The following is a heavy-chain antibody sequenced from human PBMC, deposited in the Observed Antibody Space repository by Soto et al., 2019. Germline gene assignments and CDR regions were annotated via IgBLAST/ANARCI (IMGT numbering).Heavy chain of an antibody. CDR2: INHSGST. J-gene: IGHJ6*02. Sequence: PSETLSLTCAVYGGSFSGYYCSFIRHPPVKWLEWIVEINHSGSTNYNPSLKSRVTISVDTSKNQFSLKLSSVTAADTAVYYCARELRYFDWFSPKPKYYYYYGMDVWGQGTTVTVSS. D-gene: IGHD3-9*01. CDR3: ARELRYFDWFSPKPKYYYYYGMDV. V-gene: IGHV4-34*01. CDR1: GGSFSGYY.